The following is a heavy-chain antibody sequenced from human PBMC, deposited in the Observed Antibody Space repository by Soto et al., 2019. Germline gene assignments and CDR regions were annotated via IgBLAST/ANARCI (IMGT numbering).Heavy chain of an antibody. J-gene: IGHJ4*02. CDR3: ARDLVPGYYDSSGYLPFTCFDY. D-gene: IGHD3-22*01. V-gene: IGHV3-21*01. CDR1: GFTFSSYS. CDR2: ISSSSSYI. Sequence: PGGSLRLSCAASGFTFSSYSMNWVRQAPGKGLEWVSSISSSSSYIYYVDSVKGRFTISRDNAKNSLYLQMNSLRAEDTAVYYCARDLVPGYYDSSGYLPFTCFDYWGQGTLVTVSS.